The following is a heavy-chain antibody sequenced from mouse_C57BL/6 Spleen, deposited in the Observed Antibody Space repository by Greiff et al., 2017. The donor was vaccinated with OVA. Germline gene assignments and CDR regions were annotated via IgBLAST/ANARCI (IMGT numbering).Heavy chain of an antibody. Sequence: EVLLVESGGGLVKPGGSLTLSCAASGFTFSSYAMSWVRQTPEKRLEWVATISDGGSYTSYPDNVKGRFTISRDNAKNNLYLQRSHLKSEDTAMYYCARGEGYFDYWGQGTTLTVSS. V-gene: IGHV5-4*01. CDR3: ARGEGYFDY. J-gene: IGHJ2*01. CDR1: GFTFSSYA. CDR2: ISDGGSYT.